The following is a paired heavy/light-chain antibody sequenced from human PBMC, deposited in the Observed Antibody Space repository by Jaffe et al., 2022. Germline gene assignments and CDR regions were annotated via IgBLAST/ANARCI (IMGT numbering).Light chain of an antibody. V-gene: IGKV3-11*01. CDR2: DAS. J-gene: IGKJ3*01. CDR1: QSVSSY. CDR3: QQRSNWPIFT. Sequence: EIVLTQSPATLSLSPGERATLSCRASQSVSSYLAWYQQKPGQAPRLLIYDASNRATGIPARFSGSGSGTDFTLTISSLEPEDFAVYYCQQRSNWPIFTFGPGTKVDIK.
Heavy chain of an antibody. V-gene: IGHV2-70*01. Sequence: QVTLRESGPALVKPTQTLTLTCTFSGFSLSTSGMCVSWIRQPPGKALEWLALIDWDDDKYYSTSLKTRLTISKDTSKNQVVLTMTNMDPVDTATYYCARIQAATVTPLMGGEYYFDYWGQGTLVTVSS. CDR2: IDWDDDK. J-gene: IGHJ4*02. CDR3: ARIQAATVTPLMGGEYYFDY. CDR1: GFSLSTSGMC. D-gene: IGHD4-17*01.